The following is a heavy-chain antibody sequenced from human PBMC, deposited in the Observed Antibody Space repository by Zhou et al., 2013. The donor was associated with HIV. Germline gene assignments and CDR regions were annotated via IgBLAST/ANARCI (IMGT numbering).Heavy chain of an antibody. V-gene: IGHV1-18*01. Sequence: QVQLVQSGAEVKKPGASVKVSCKASGYTFNSYGYGISWVRQAPGQGLEWMGWISGYNGDTKYAQKFHARVTMTTDTSTSTAYMEVRSLRSDDTAVYYCARDLSPELPYYFDSWGQGTLVTVSS. J-gene: IGHJ4*02. CDR1: GYTFNSYGYG. D-gene: IGHD1-7*01. CDR3: ARDLSPELPYYFDS. CDR2: ISGYNGDT.